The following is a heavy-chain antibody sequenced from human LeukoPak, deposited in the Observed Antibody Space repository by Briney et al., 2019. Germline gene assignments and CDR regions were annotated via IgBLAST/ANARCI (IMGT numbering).Heavy chain of an antibody. CDR2: INPSGGST. D-gene: IGHD6-19*01. CDR1: GHTFTSYY. CDR3: AREHVAVAGTHWFDP. V-gene: IGHV1-46*01. J-gene: IGHJ5*02. Sequence: ASVKVSCKASGHTFTSYYMHWVRQAPGQGLEWMGIINPSGGSTSYAQKFQGRVTMTRDTSTSTVYMELSSLRSEDTAVYYCAREHVAVAGTHWFDPWGQGTLVTVSS.